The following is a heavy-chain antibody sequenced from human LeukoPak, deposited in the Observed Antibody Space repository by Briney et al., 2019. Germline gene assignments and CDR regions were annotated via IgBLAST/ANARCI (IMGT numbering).Heavy chain of an antibody. Sequence: GGSLRLSCAASGFTVSSNYMSWVRQAPGKGLEWVSVIYSGGSTYYADSVKGRFTISRDNSKNTLYLQMNSLRAEDTAVYYCVRARVSVFDYWGQGTLVTVSS. D-gene: IGHD6-6*01. CDR2: IYSGGST. J-gene: IGHJ4*02. CDR1: GFTVSSNY. V-gene: IGHV3-53*01. CDR3: VRARVSVFDY.